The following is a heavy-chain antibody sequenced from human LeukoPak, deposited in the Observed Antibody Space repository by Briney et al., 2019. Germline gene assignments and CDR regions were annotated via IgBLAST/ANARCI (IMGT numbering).Heavy chain of an antibody. CDR1: GFTVSSNY. V-gene: IGHV3-66*02. J-gene: IGHJ4*02. CDR3: AARIAAAGLFDY. CDR2: IYSGGST. Sequence: GGSLRLSCAASGFTVSSNYMSWVRQAPGKGLEWVSVIYSGGSTYYADSVKGRFTISRDNSKNTLYLQMNSLRAEDTAVYYCAARIAAAGLFDYWGQGTLVTVSS. D-gene: IGHD6-13*01.